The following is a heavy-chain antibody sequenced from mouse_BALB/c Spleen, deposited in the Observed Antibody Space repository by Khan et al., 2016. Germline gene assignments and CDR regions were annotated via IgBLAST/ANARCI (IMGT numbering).Heavy chain of an antibody. V-gene: IGHV4-1*02. CDR3: ARRGDGYWYFDV. CDR1: GFDFSRYW. J-gene: IGHJ1*01. D-gene: IGHD2-3*01. Sequence: EALLLESGCGLVQPGGSLQLSCVASGFDFSRYWMSWVRQAPGKGLEWIGEVNPDSSTINYTPSLKDKFIISRDNAKNTLYLQMSKVRSEDTALYYCARRGDGYWYFDVWGAGTTVTVSS. CDR2: VNPDSSTI.